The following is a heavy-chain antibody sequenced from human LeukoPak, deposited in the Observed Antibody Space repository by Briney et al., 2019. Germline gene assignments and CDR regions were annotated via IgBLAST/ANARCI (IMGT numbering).Heavy chain of an antibody. CDR1: VGSISGYY. Sequence: SETLSLTCTVSVGSISGYYWSWIRQPPGKGLEWIGYIYSSGSTTYTSSLKSRVTISVDASKNQLTLKLSSVAAADAAVYYCARRAVAENYFDYWGQGTLVTVSS. CDR3: ARRAVAENYFDY. V-gene: IGHV4-4*09. D-gene: IGHD6-19*01. CDR2: IYSSGST. J-gene: IGHJ4*02.